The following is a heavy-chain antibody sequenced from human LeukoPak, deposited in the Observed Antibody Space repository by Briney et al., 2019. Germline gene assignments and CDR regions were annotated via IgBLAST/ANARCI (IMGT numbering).Heavy chain of an antibody. CDR2: ISGSGGDT. D-gene: IGHD3-3*01. J-gene: IGHJ6*03. V-gene: IGHV3-23*01. CDR1: GFTFSSYA. CDR3: AKTDSFGVSYYYMDV. Sequence: KTGGSLRLYCAASGFTFSSYAMSWVRQAPGKGLEWVSTISGSGGDTYYADSVKGRFTISRDNSKTTLYLQMNSLRAEATAVYYCAKTDSFGVSYYYMDVWGKGTTVTVSS.